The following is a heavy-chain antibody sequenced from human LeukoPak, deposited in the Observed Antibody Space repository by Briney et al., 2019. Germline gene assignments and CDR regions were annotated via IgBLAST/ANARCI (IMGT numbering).Heavy chain of an antibody. CDR1: GFTFSSYS. V-gene: IGHV3-21*01. CDR3: ARDPITGDGVWYY. CDR2: ISSSSSYI. Sequence: GGSLRLSCAASGFTFSSYSMNWVRQAPGKGLEWVSSISSSSSYIYYADSVKGRFTISRGNAKNSLYLQMISLRAEDTAVYYCARDPITGDGVWYYWGQGTLVTVSS. D-gene: IGHD7-27*01. J-gene: IGHJ4*02.